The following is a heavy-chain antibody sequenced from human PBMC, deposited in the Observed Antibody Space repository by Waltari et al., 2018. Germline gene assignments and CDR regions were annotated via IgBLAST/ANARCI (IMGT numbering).Heavy chain of an antibody. Sequence: QVQLQQWGAGLLKPSETLSLTCAVYGGSFSGYYWRWIRQPPGKGREWIGEINPSGRTNYNPSLKSRGTISVDTSKNQFSLKLSSVTAADTAVYYCARKKSGQYSGYKFDYWGQGTLVTVSS. V-gene: IGHV4-34*01. CDR3: ARKKSGQYSGYKFDY. J-gene: IGHJ4*02. CDR1: GGSFSGYY. D-gene: IGHD5-12*01. CDR2: INPSGRT.